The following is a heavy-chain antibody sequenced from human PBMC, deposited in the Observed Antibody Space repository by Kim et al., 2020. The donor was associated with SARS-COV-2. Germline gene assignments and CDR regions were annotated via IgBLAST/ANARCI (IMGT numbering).Heavy chain of an antibody. CDR3: VREGGTSGRCGFFDR. Sequence: GGSLRLSCVMSGSTLSHHIIHWVHQAPGKGLEWVAAMSFDGFSKYFAASVKGRFIISRDEFRNTVLLQLNRLRDDDSGIYYCVREGGTSGRCGFFDRWG. J-gene: IGHJ1*01. V-gene: IGHV3-30*19. CDR2: MSFDGFSK. CDR1: GSTLSHHI. D-gene: IGHD3-9*01.